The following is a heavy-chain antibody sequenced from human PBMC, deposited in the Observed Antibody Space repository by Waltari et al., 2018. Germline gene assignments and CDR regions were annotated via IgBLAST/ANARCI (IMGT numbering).Heavy chain of an antibody. CDR1: GYTFTGYY. J-gene: IGHJ6*03. CDR3: ARGGRLDYGSGYPMDV. V-gene: IGHV1-2*06. D-gene: IGHD3-10*01. Sequence: QVQLVQSGAEVKKPGASVKVSCKASGYTFTGYYMHWVRQAPGQGLEWMGRLNPNSGGTNYAQKFQGMVTMTRDTSISTAYMELSRLRSDDTAVYYCARGGRLDYGSGYPMDVWGKGTTVTVSS. CDR2: LNPNSGGT.